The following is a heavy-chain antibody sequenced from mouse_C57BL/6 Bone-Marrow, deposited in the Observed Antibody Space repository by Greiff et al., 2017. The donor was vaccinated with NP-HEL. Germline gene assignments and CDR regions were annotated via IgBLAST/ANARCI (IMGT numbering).Heavy chain of an antibody. CDR3: AREDHEAWFAY. V-gene: IGHV5-17*01. Sequence: VQLKESGGGLVKPGGSLKLSCAASGFTFSDYGMHWVRQAPEKGLEWVAYISSGSSTIYYADTVKGRFTISRDNAKNTLFLQMTSLRSEDTAMYYCAREDHEAWFAYWGQGTLVTVSA. CDR1: GFTFSDYG. CDR2: ISSGSSTI. J-gene: IGHJ3*01.